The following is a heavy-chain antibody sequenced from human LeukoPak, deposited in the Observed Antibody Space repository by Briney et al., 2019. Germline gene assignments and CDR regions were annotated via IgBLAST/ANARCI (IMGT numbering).Heavy chain of an antibody. CDR2: ICANDGNT. D-gene: IGHD2-15*01. V-gene: IGHV3-23*01. CDR1: GLTFRNYA. CDR3: AKGSGSSCYSPCDY. J-gene: IGHJ4*02. Sequence: PGGSLRLSCAASGLTFRNYAMSWVRQAPGKGLGWVSVICANDGNTYYAHAVKGRFTISRDNSKYTLYLQMDSLRAEDTAVYYCAKGSGSSCYSPCDYWGQGILVTVSS.